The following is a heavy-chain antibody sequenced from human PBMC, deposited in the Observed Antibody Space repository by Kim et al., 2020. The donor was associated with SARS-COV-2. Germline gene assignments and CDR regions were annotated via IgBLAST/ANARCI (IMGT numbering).Heavy chain of an antibody. Sequence: GGSLRLSCAASGFTFSSYAMSWVRQAPGKGLEWVSAISGSGGSTYYADSVKGRFTISRDNSKNTLYLQMNSLRAEDTAVYYCAKGSKDSSGRGWWYFDLWGRGTLVTVSS. D-gene: IGHD3-22*01. V-gene: IGHV3-23*01. CDR2: ISGSGGST. J-gene: IGHJ2*01. CDR3: AKGSKDSSGRGWWYFDL. CDR1: GFTFSSYA.